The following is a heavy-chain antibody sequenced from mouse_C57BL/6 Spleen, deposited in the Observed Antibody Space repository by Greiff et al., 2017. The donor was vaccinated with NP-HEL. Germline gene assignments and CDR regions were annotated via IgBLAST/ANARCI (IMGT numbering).Heavy chain of an antibody. CDR1: GYAFSSSW. V-gene: IGHV1-82*01. Sequence: QVQLKESGPELVKPGASVKISCKASGYAFSSSWMNWVKQRPGKGLEWIGRIYPGDGDTNYNGKFKGKATLTADKSSSTAYMQLSSLTSEDSAVYFCARGGYEYDEGFAYWGQGTLVTVSA. J-gene: IGHJ3*01. D-gene: IGHD2-4*01. CDR3: ARGGYEYDEGFAY. CDR2: IYPGDGDT.